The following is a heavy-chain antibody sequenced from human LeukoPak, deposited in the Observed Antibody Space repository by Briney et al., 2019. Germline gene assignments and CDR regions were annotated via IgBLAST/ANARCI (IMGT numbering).Heavy chain of an antibody. J-gene: IGHJ4*02. V-gene: IGHV3-74*01. Sequence: GGSLRLSCVASGFTFSNYYMHWVRQVPGKGPVWVSHISGDGSSILYADSVKGRFTISRDNAKNSLYVQMNSLRADGSAVYYCARSSSGVYIQWGQGTLVTVSS. CDR3: ARSSSGVYIQ. CDR1: GFTFSNYY. D-gene: IGHD2-15*01. CDR2: ISGDGSSI.